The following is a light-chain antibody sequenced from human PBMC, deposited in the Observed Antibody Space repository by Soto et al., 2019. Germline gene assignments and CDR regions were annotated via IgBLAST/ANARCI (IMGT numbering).Light chain of an antibody. CDR2: SAS. Sequence: DLHVTQSPSSLSASVGDIVTITCRASQTISRYLNWYQQRPGKAPNLLIYSASSLQSGVPSRFSGSGSGTDFTLTISSLQPEDFATYYCQQSYSTPVTFGQGTKVDIK. V-gene: IGKV1-39*01. CDR3: QQSYSTPVT. J-gene: IGKJ1*01. CDR1: QTISRY.